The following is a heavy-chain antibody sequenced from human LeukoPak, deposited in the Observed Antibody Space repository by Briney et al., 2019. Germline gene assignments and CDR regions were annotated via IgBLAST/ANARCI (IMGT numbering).Heavy chain of an antibody. V-gene: IGHV3-33*01. D-gene: IGHD4-17*01. J-gene: IGHJ4*02. CDR1: GFTFSTYG. CDR3: ARDHGDYSGKDY. CDR2: TWYDGSNK. Sequence: PGRSLRLSCAASGFTFSTYGMHWVRQAPGKGLEWVAVTWYDGSNKYYADAVKGRFTISRDNSKNTLYLQMNSLRAEDTAVYFCARDHGDYSGKDYWGQGTLVTVSS.